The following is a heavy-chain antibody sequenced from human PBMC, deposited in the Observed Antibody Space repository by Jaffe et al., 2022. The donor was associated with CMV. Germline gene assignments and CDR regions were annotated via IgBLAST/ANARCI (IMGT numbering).Heavy chain of an antibody. CDR2: ISGSGGGT. J-gene: IGHJ6*04. D-gene: IGHD5-12*01. CDR1: GFTFSSYA. V-gene: IGHV3-23*04. Sequence: EVQLVESGGGLVQPGGSLRLSCAASGFTFSSYAMSWVRQAPGRGLEWVSSISGSGGGTYYADSVKGRFTISRDSSKNTLYLQMNSLRAEDTAVYYCAKPEKTGAIRTPGMDVWGKGTTVTVSS. CDR3: AKPEKTGAIRTPGMDV.